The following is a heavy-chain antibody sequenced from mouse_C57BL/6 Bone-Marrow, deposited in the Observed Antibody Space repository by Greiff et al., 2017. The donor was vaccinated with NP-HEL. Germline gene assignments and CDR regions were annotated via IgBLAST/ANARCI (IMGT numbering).Heavy chain of an antibody. CDR1: GYSITSDY. CDR3: ARYTTTVYYFDY. CDR2: ISYSGST. Sequence: EVHLVESGPGLAKPSQTLSLTCSVTGYSITSDYWNWIRKFPGNKLEYMGYISYSGSTYYNTSLKSRISITRDTSKNQYYLQLNSVTPEDTATYYCARYTTTVYYFDYWGQGTTLTVSS. D-gene: IGHD1-1*01. J-gene: IGHJ2*01. V-gene: IGHV3-8*01.